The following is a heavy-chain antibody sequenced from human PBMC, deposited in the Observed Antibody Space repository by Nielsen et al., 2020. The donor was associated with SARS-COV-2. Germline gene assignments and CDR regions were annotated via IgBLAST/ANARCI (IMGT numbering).Heavy chain of an antibody. CDR2: LSSSGGST. Sequence: GGSMRLSCAASGFTFNIYAMAWVRRAPGRGLQWVTGLSSSGGSTYYTDSVKGRFSISRDNSRNTLYLQMNSLRVEDTAIYFCAKDDVVRGDAYDIWGQGTVVTVSS. J-gene: IGHJ3*02. CDR3: AKDDVVRGDAYDI. D-gene: IGHD3-10*01. CDR1: GFTFNIYA. V-gene: IGHV3-23*01.